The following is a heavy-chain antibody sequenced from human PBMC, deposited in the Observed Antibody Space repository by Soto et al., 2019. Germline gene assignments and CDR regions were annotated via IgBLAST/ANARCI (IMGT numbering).Heavy chain of an antibody. CDR1: GGSVSSGSYY. D-gene: IGHD3-22*01. CDR2: IYYSGST. CDR3: ARTSYDSSGTAADP. Sequence: SETLSLTCTVSGGSVSSGSYYWSWIRQPPGKGLEWIGYIYYSGSTNYNPSLKSRVTISVDTSKNQFSLKLSSVTAADTAVYYCARTSYDSSGTAADPWGQGTLVTVS. V-gene: IGHV4-61*01. J-gene: IGHJ5*02.